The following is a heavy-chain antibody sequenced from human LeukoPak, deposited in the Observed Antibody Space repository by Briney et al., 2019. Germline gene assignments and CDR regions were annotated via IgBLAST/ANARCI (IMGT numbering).Heavy chain of an antibody. J-gene: IGHJ4*02. Sequence: ASVKVSCKASGYTFTGYYMHWVRQAPGQGLEWMGWINPNSGGTNYAQKSQGRVTMTRDTSISTAYMELSRLRSDDTAVYYCARSPWDIVVVPAANFDYWGQGTLVTVSS. D-gene: IGHD2-2*01. CDR3: ARSPWDIVVVPAANFDY. V-gene: IGHV1-2*02. CDR1: GYTFTGYY. CDR2: INPNSGGT.